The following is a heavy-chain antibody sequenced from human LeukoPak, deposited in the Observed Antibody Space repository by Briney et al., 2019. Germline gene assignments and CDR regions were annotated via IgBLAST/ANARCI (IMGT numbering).Heavy chain of an antibody. V-gene: IGHV3-23*01. J-gene: IGHJ5*02. CDR3: TKGRVRGVDNWFDP. D-gene: IGHD3-10*01. CDR1: GFIFSSYA. Sequence: GGSLRLSRGASGFIFSSYAMNWVRQAPGKGLEWVSGISGPGSTTYYADSVKGRFTISRDNSQNTLYLQMNSLRADDTALYYCTKGRVRGVDNWFDPWGQGTLVTVSS. CDR2: ISGPGSTT.